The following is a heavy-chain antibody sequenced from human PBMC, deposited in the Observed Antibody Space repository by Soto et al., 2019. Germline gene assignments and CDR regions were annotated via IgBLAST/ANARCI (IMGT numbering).Heavy chain of an antibody. CDR3: AKAILEGSGRSNFDY. Sequence: EVQLLEYGGGLVQPGGSLRLSCAASGFTFSSYAMSWVRQAPGKGLEWVSAISGSGGSTYYADSVKGRYTISRDNSKNTLYLQMNSLRAEDTAVYYCAKAILEGSGRSNFDYWGQGTLVTVSS. J-gene: IGHJ4*02. V-gene: IGHV3-23*01. CDR1: GFTFSSYA. CDR2: ISGSGGST. D-gene: IGHD3-10*01.